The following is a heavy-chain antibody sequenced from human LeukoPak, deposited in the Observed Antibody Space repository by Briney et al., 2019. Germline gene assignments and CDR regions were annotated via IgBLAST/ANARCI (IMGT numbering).Heavy chain of an antibody. CDR1: GFTFDDYA. D-gene: IGHD3-3*01. Sequence: TGGSLRLSCAASGFTFDDYAMHWVRQAPGKGLEWVSLISGDGGSTYYADSVKGRFTISRDNSKNSLYLQMNSLRTEDTALYYCARNYEFWSGYWNWFDPWGQGTLVTVSS. V-gene: IGHV3-43*02. CDR3: ARNYEFWSGYWNWFDP. J-gene: IGHJ5*02. CDR2: ISGDGGST.